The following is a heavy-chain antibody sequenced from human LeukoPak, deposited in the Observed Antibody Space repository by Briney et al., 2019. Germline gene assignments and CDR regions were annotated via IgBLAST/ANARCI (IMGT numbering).Heavy chain of an antibody. CDR2: FDPEDGET. CDR3: ATVLRFVADDFDY. Sequence: ASVNVSCKVSGYTLTELSMHWVRQAPGKGLEWMGGFDPEDGETIYAQKFQGRVTMTEDTPTDTAYMELSSLRSEDTAVYYCATVLRFVADDFDYWGQGTLVTVSS. D-gene: IGHD3-3*01. CDR1: GYTLTELS. V-gene: IGHV1-24*01. J-gene: IGHJ4*02.